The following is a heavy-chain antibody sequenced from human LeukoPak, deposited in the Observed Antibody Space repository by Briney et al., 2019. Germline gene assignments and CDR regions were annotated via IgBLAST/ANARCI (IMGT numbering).Heavy chain of an antibody. CDR1: GGSFSGYY. CDR3: ARGRQDVTMIVVVMTAVSYYLDV. J-gene: IGHJ6*03. CDR2: MNPSGST. D-gene: IGHD3-22*01. V-gene: IGHV4-34*01. Sequence: SSETLSLTCAVYGGSFSGYYWTWIRQTPEKGLEWIGEMNPSGSTNYNPSLKSRVTVSVDTSKNQFSLELSSVTAAGTAVYYCARGRQDVTMIVVVMTAVSYYLDVWGKGTTVTVS.